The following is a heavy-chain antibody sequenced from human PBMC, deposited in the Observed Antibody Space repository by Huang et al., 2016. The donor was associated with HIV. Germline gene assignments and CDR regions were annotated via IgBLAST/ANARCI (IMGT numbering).Heavy chain of an antibody. Sequence: QVQLVQSGAEVKNPGSSVKVSCKASGGTFTTYTITWVRQAPGQGLEWIGGIIPIFGTPNYAQKFQGRVTITADESTSTAYMELSSLRSEDTAVYYCAREYYYDNSGYYFDYWGQGTLVTVSS. CDR2: IIPIFGTP. V-gene: IGHV1-69*13. D-gene: IGHD3-22*01. CDR1: GGTFTTYT. J-gene: IGHJ4*02. CDR3: AREYYYDNSGYYFDY.